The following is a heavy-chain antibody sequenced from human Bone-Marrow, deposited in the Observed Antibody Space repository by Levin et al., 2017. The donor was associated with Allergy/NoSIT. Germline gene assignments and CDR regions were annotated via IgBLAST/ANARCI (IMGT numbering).Heavy chain of an antibody. J-gene: IGHJ2*01. CDR2: ISSSGTTK. V-gene: IGHV3-48*03. D-gene: IGHD2-21*02. CDR3: ARDKSSDGVTPDWYFDL. CDR1: GFSFSSYE. Sequence: GGSLRLSCAASGFSFSSYEMNWVRQAPGKGLEWISYISSSGTTKYYADSVKGRFTISSKTSVYLQMNSLRAEDTAIYYCARDKSSDGVTPDWYFDLWGRGTLVTVSS.